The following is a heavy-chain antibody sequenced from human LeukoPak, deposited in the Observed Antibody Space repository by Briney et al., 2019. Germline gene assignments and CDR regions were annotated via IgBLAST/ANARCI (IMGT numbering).Heavy chain of an antibody. CDR3: ASGSYYFDY. CDR2: IYYSGST. CDR1: GGSVSGHY. Sequence: SETLSLTCAVSGGSVSGHYWDWIRQPPGKGLEWIGYIYYSGSTKYNPSLKSRATISVDTSKNQFSLKLNSVTAADTAVYYCASGSYYFDYWGQGTLVTVSS. J-gene: IGHJ4*02. V-gene: IGHV4-59*08. D-gene: IGHD1-26*01.